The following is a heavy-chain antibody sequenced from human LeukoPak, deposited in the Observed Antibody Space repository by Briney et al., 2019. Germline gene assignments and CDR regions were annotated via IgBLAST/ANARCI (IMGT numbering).Heavy chain of an antibody. J-gene: IGHJ4*02. V-gene: IGHV1-2*02. CDR2: INPNSGGT. CDR3: ARLYSYGSTVDY. D-gene: IGHD5-18*01. CDR1: GYTLTELS. Sequence: ASVKVSCKVSGYTLTELSMHWVRQAPGQGLEWMGWINPNSGGTNYAQKFQGRVTMTRDTSISTAYMELSRLRSDDTAVYYCARLYSYGSTVDYWGQGTLVTVSS.